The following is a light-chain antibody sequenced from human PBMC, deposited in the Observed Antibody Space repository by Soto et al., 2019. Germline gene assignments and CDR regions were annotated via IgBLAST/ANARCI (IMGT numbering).Light chain of an antibody. J-gene: IGLJ1*01. V-gene: IGLV1-40*01. Sequence: QSVLTQPPSVSGAPGQRVTISCTGSSSNIATGYDVHWYQQLPGTAPKLLIYANSNRPSGVPDRFSGSKSGTSASLAITGLQAEDEADYNCQSYDSSLSGYVFGTGTKLTVL. CDR1: SSNIATGYD. CDR2: ANS. CDR3: QSYDSSLSGYV.